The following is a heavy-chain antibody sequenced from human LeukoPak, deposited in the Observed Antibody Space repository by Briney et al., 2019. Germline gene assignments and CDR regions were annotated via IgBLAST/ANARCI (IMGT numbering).Heavy chain of an antibody. Sequence: GGPLRLSCAASGFTFISYAMHWVRQAPGKGLEWVAVISYDGSNKYYADSVKGRFTISRDNSKNTLYLQMNSLRAEDTAVYYCARVLGSGSYYLDYWGQGTLVTVSS. J-gene: IGHJ4*02. CDR3: ARVLGSGSYYLDY. D-gene: IGHD1-26*01. CDR2: ISYDGSNK. V-gene: IGHV3-30-3*01. CDR1: GFTFISYA.